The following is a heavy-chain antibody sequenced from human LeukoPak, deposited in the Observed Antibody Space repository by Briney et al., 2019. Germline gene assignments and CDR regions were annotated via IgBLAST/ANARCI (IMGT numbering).Heavy chain of an antibody. J-gene: IGHJ4*02. CDR3: ARDLRRVFDY. D-gene: IGHD4-17*01. CDR1: GFTFSSYA. CDR2: ISYDGSNK. V-gene: IGHV3-30*04. Sequence: PGGSLRLSWAASGFTFSSYAMHWVRQAPGKGLEWVAVISYDGSNKYYADSVKGRFTISRDNSKNTLYLQMNSLRAEDTAVYYCARDLRRVFDYWGQGTLVTVSS.